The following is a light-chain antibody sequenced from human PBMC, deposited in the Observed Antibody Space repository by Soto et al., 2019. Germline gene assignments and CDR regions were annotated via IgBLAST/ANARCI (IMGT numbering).Light chain of an antibody. Sequence: LPQSPSSLSASVGDRVTISCRASQGISSYFAWYQHKPGQGPRLLIYGAFTRATGIPDRFSGSGSGTDFTLTIRRMAPEDFAVYDCQQHETLITFGQGTRLEIK. V-gene: IGKV3-20*01. J-gene: IGKJ5*01. CDR3: QQHETLIT. CDR1: QGISSY. CDR2: GAF.